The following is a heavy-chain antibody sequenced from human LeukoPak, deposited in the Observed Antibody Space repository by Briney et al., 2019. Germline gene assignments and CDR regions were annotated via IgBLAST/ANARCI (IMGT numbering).Heavy chain of an antibody. V-gene: IGHV3-11*01. CDR3: ARERGRRGYYDSSGYYMESSY. D-gene: IGHD3-22*01. CDR1: GFTFSDYY. Sequence: PGGSLRLSCAASGFTFSDYYMSWIRQAPGKGLEWVSYISSSGSTIYYADSVKGRFTISRDNAKNSLYLQMNSLRAEDTAVYYCARERGRRGYYDSSGYYMESSYRGQGTLVTVSS. CDR2: ISSSGSTI. J-gene: IGHJ4*02.